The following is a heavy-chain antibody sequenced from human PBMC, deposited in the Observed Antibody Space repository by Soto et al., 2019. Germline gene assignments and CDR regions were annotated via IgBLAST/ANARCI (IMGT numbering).Heavy chain of an antibody. D-gene: IGHD1-26*01. CDR1: GGSFSRGGYS. J-gene: IGHJ4*02. Sequence: PSETLSLTCAVSGGSFSRGGYSWSWIRQPPGKGLEWIGYIYHSGSTYYNPSLKSRVTISVDRSRNQFSLKLSSVTAADSAVYYCARDGSYGLDYWGQGTLVTVSS. CDR2: IYHSGST. CDR3: ARDGSYGLDY. V-gene: IGHV4-30-2*01.